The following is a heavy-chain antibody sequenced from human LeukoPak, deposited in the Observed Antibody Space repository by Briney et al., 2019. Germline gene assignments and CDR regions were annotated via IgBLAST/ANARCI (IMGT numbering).Heavy chain of an antibody. J-gene: IGHJ4*02. V-gene: IGHV3-7*01. D-gene: IGHD5-18*01. Sequence: GGSLRPSFSASGFTSSSYWMSRVRQAPGKGLEWVANIKHDGSEKYYVDSVKGRFTISRDHDKNSLYLQMNSLRAEDTAVYYCARDQRGYSYVDSWGQGTLVTVSS. CDR3: ARDQRGYSYVDS. CDR1: GFTSSSYW. CDR2: IKHDGSEK.